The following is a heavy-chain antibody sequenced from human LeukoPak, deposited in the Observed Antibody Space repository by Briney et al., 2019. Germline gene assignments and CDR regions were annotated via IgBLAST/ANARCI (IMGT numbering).Heavy chain of an antibody. V-gene: IGHV1-69*06. CDR2: IIPIFGTA. J-gene: IGHJ6*03. Sequence: EASVKVSCKASGGTFSSYAITWVRQAPGQGLEWMGGIIPIFGTANSAQKFQGRVTITADKSTSTAYMELSSLRSEDTAVYYCATGLWFGKYLDVWGKGTTVTISS. CDR3: ATGLWFGKYLDV. D-gene: IGHD3-10*01. CDR1: GGTFSSYA.